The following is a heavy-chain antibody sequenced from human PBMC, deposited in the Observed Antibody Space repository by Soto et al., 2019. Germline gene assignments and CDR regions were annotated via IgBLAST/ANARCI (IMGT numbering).Heavy chain of an antibody. CDR2: INQDGSEK. J-gene: IGHJ4*02. CDR1: GFTFSSYW. CDR3: SPSLDY. Sequence: PGGSLRLSCAGSGFTFSSYWMDWVRQAPGKGLEWVANINQDGSEKHYIDSVEGRFTISRDNAKNSLYLQMSSLTAEDSALYYCSPSLDYWGQGTLVTVSS. V-gene: IGHV3-7*01.